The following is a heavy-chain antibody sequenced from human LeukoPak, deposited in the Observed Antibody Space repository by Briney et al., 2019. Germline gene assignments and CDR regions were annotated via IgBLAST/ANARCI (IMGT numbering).Heavy chain of an antibody. D-gene: IGHD3-10*01. Sequence: GGSLRLSCAASGFTFNNYWIHWVRQVPGRGLVWVSRINSDGSGTSYADSVKGRFTISRDNAKNTLYLQMNSLRAEDTALYYCARLGSGPGYYFDYWGRGTLVTVSS. CDR3: ARLGSGPGYYFDY. CDR1: GFTFNNYW. CDR2: INSDGSGT. J-gene: IGHJ4*02. V-gene: IGHV3-74*01.